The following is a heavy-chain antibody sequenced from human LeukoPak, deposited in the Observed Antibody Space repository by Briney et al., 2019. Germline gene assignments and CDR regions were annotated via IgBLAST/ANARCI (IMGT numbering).Heavy chain of an antibody. Sequence: GGSLRLSCEASGFTFNTYSMNWARQAPGKGLEWVANINQGGETDYVDSVKGRFTIARDDSKNLLYLQMNSLRPEDTAMYFCARDKGGMVPFDHWGRGTLVTVSS. CDR2: INQGGET. J-gene: IGHJ4*02. V-gene: IGHV3-7*01. CDR3: ARDKGGMVPFDH. CDR1: GFTFNTYS. D-gene: IGHD3-10*01.